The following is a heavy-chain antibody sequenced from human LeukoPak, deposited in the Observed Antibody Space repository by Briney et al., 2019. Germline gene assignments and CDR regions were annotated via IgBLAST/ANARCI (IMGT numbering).Heavy chain of an antibody. CDR3: ATYRRGYHDSSESYFFDY. J-gene: IGHJ4*02. CDR1: GFTVSSYY. Sequence: PGGSLRLSCAASGFTVSSYYMNWVRQAPGKGLEWVSVIYSGSSTYYADSVKARFTISRENSKNTLYLQMNSLRAEDTAVYYCATYRRGYHDSSESYFFDYWGQGTLVTVSS. CDR2: IYSGSST. D-gene: IGHD3-22*01. V-gene: IGHV3-53*01.